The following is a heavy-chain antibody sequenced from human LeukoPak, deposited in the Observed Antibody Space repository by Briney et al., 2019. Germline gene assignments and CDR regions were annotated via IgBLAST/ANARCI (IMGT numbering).Heavy chain of an antibody. D-gene: IGHD3-10*01. CDR2: ISISGTTT. V-gene: IGHV3-11*01. J-gene: IGHJ4*02. Sequence: GGSLRLSCAASGFTFSDYYMTWNRQTPGKGLEWVSYISISGTTTFYVDSVKGRFTISRDNTKNSLYLQMNSLRAEDTAMYYCARGTMASDFWGQGTLVTVSS. CDR3: ARGTMASDF. CDR1: GFTFSDYY.